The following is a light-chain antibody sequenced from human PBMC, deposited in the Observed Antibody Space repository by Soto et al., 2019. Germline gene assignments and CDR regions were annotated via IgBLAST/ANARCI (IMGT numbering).Light chain of an antibody. CDR3: GSYSSTDNPFV. V-gene: IGLV2-14*01. CDR2: EVT. J-gene: IGLJ1*01. CDR1: STDVGGYNY. Sequence: QSVLAQPSSVSGSPGQSITISCTGTSTDVGGYNYVSWYQHHSGKAPKLLIYEVTNRPSGISDRFSGSKSVNTASLTISGLQAEDESDYYCGSYSSTDNPFVFGTGTKLTVL.